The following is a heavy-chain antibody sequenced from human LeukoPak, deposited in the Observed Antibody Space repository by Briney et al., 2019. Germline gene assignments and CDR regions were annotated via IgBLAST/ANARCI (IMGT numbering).Heavy chain of an antibody. CDR1: GFTFSSYG. J-gene: IGHJ4*02. CDR2: IWYDGSNK. CDR3: ARGALTGVTTYFDN. D-gene: IGHD3-3*01. V-gene: IGHV3-33*01. Sequence: GGSLRLSCAASGFTFSSYGMHWVRQAPGKGLEWVAVIWYDGSNKYYADSVKGRFTISRDNSKNTLYLQMNSLRSEDTAVYYCARGALTGVTTYFDNWAREPWSPSPQ.